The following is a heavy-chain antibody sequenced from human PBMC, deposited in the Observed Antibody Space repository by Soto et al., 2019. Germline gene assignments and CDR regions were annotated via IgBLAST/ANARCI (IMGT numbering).Heavy chain of an antibody. Sequence: PSETLSLTCAVYGGSFSGYYWGWIRQPPGKGLEWIGEINHSGSTNYNPSLKSRVTISVDTSKNQFSLKLSSVTAADTAVYYCARGPRRNVVVVAATTRNYYYYYMDVWGKGTTVTVSS. D-gene: IGHD2-15*01. CDR1: GGSFSGYY. J-gene: IGHJ6*03. V-gene: IGHV4-34*01. CDR2: INHSGST. CDR3: ARGPRRNVVVVAATTRNYYYYYMDV.